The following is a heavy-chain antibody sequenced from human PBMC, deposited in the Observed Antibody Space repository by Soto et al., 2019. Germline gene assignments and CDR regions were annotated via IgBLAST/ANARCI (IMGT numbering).Heavy chain of an antibody. CDR1: GASINSGGYS. CDR3: ARDYIMLRGGWFDP. J-gene: IGHJ5*02. V-gene: IGHV4-30-2*01. D-gene: IGHD3-10*01. CDR2: IYHSGTT. Sequence: QLQLQESGSGLVKPSQTLSLTCAVSGASINSGGYSWSWIRQPPGKGLEWIGYIYHSGTTNYNPSLKSRVTISVDTSKNQFSLNLSSVTAADTAIYYCARDYIMLRGGWFDPWGQGILVTVSS.